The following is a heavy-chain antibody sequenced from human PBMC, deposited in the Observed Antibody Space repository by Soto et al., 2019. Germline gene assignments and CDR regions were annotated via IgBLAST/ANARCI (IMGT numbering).Heavy chain of an antibody. CDR1: GGTFSSYA. CDR2: IIPIFGTA. CDR3: ARAGAGATRAPHYYYGMDV. V-gene: IGHV1-69*13. Sequence: ASVKVSCKASGGTFSSYAISWVRQPPGQGLEWMGGIIPIFGTANYAQKFQGRVTITADESTSTAYMELSSLRSEDTAVYYCARAGAGATRAPHYYYGMDVWGQGTTVTVSS. D-gene: IGHD6-25*01. J-gene: IGHJ6*02.